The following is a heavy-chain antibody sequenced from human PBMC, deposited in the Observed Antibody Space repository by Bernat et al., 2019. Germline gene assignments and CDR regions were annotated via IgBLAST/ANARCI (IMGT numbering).Heavy chain of an antibody. CDR1: GFTFSTYW. D-gene: IGHD3-22*01. J-gene: IGHJ3*02. CDR3: ARSGYYDSSGSATSYVFDI. CDR2: INSNGIST. Sequence: EVQLVESGGGLVQPGGSLRLSCAASGFTFSTYWMHWVRQAPGKGLVWVSRINSNGISTTYAYSVKGRFNISGDNAKNTLYLQMNSLIAEDTAVYSCARSGYYDSSGSATSYVFDIWGQGTMVTVAS. V-gene: IGHV3-74*01.